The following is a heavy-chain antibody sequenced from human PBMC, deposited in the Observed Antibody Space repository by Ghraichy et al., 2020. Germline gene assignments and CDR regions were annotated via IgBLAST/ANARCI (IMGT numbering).Heavy chain of an antibody. Sequence: WGSLRLSCAVSGFSFSDYAMNWVRQVPGKGLEWFSGISASGGTTYYTDSVKGRFTISRDNSKKTLYLQLNGLRAEDSAVYFCAKDLRLYPLAFDIWGQGTMVTVSS. J-gene: IGHJ3*02. CDR3: AKDLRLYPLAFDI. D-gene: IGHD2-2*02. CDR2: ISASGGTT. CDR1: GFSFSDYA. V-gene: IGHV3-23*01.